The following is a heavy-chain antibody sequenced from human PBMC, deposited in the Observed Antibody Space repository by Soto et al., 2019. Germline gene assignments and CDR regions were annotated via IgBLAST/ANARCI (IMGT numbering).Heavy chain of an antibody. V-gene: IGHV4-39*01. CDR2: LYSSRDT. Sequence: SETLSLTCSVSGGSISSNSYSWGWIRQPPGKGLEWIGTLYSSRDTYYNPSLKSRVTISADTSQNQFSLDLTSVTATDTAVYFFARHPGYCSGGSCNGQYTLDVWGQGTTVTVS. CDR1: GGSISSNSYS. CDR3: ARHPGYCSGGSCNGQYTLDV. J-gene: IGHJ6*02. D-gene: IGHD2-15*01.